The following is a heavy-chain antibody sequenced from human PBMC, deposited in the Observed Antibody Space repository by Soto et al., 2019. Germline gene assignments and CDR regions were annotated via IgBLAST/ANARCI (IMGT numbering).Heavy chain of an antibody. CDR1: GGSFSGYY. Sequence: SETLSLTCAVYGGSFSGYYWSWIRQPPGKGLEWIGEINHSGSTNYNPSLKSRVTISVDTSKNQFSLKLSSGTAADTAVYYCARGTLYYDFWSGGQAYYFDYWGQGTLVTVSS. CDR2: INHSGST. CDR3: ARGTLYYDFWSGGQAYYFDY. J-gene: IGHJ4*02. V-gene: IGHV4-34*01. D-gene: IGHD3-3*01.